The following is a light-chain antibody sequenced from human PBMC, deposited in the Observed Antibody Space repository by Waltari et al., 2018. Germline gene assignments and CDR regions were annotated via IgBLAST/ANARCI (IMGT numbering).Light chain of an antibody. V-gene: IGLV1-47*01. CDR2: RNN. CDR3: AGWDDSLSGPNVV. J-gene: IGLJ2*01. CDR1: SSTIGSNY. Sequence: QSVLTQPPSASGTPGQRVTISCSGTSSTIGSNYVYWHHQPPGTTPQPLLYRNNTGPSGVPGRISGSKSGTSAALAISGLRSEDEADYYCAGWDDSLSGPNVVFGGGTKLTVL.